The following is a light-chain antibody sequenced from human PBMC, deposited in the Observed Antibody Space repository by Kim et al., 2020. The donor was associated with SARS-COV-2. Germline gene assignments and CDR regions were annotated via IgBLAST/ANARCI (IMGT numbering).Light chain of an antibody. CDR3: QQYNNWPPT. CDR2: LAS. J-gene: IGKJ1*01. CDR1: QSINSN. Sequence: EILMTQSPATLSVSPGERATFSCRASQSINSNLAWYQQKPGQAPRLLISLASTRATGIPARFSGSGSGTEFTLTISSLQSEDFAVYYCQQYNNWPPTFGQGTKVDIK. V-gene: IGKV3-15*01.